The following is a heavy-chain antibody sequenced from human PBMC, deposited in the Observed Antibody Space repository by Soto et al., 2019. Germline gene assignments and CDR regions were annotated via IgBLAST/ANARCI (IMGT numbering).Heavy chain of an antibody. J-gene: IGHJ4*02. D-gene: IGHD4-17*01. Sequence: QVQLVESGGGVVQPGRSLRLSCAASGFTFSSYGMHWVRQAPGKGLEWVAVISYDGSNKYYADSVKGRFTISRDNSKNTLYLQMNSLIAEDTAVYYCANPDYGDYVGFVYWGQGTLVTVSS. CDR3: ANPDYGDYVGFVY. V-gene: IGHV3-30*18. CDR1: GFTFSSYG. CDR2: ISYDGSNK.